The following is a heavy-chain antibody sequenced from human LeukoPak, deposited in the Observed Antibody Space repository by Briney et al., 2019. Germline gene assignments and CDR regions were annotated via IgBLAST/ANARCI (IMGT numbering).Heavy chain of an antibody. CDR2: IRYVGSNK. D-gene: IGHD2-2*01. CDR1: GFTFSSYG. V-gene: IGHV3-30*02. Sequence: GGSLRLSCAASGFTFSSYGMHWVRQAPGKGLEWVAFIRYVGSNKYYADSVKGRFTISRDNSKNTLYLQMNSLRAEDTAVYYCVCVPRGHFDYWGQGTLVTVSS. J-gene: IGHJ4*02. CDR3: VCVPRGHFDY.